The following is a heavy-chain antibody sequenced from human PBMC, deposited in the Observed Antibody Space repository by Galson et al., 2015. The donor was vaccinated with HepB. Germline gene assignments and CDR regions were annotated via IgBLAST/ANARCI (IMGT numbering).Heavy chain of an antibody. J-gene: IGHJ1*01. CDR3: AREGCGGDCYIGETPTKQYFQY. CDR2: ISNDGSNK. Sequence: SLRLSCAASGFTFSTYAMHWVRQAPGKGLEWVAVISNDGSNKFYADSVKGRFTISRDNSKNTLYLQLNSLRAEDTAVSYCAREGCGGDCYIGETPTKQYFQYWGQGTLVTVSS. V-gene: IGHV3-30-3*01. D-gene: IGHD2-21*02. CDR1: GFTFSTYA.